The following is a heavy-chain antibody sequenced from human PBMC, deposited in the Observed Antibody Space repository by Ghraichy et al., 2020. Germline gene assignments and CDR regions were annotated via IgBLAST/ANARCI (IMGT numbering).Heavy chain of an antibody. V-gene: IGHV1-58*02. J-gene: IGHJ4*02. CDR1: GFTFTSSA. CDR2: IVVGSGNT. D-gene: IGHD3-22*01. CDR3: AALPLDSSGYYYES. Sequence: SVKVSCKASGFTFTSSAMQWVRQARGQRLEWIGWIVVGSGNTNYAQKFQERVTITRDMSTSTAYMELSSLRSEDTAVYYCAALPLDSSGYYYESWGQGTLVTVSS.